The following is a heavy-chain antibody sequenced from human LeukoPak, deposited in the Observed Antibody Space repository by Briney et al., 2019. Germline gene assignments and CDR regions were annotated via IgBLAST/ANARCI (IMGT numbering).Heavy chain of an antibody. CDR1: GFTVSSYW. J-gene: IGHJ4*02. Sequence: PGGSLRLSCAASGFTVSSYWMYWVRQAPGKGLVWVSLINGDGSSTTYADSVEGRFTISSDNAKNTLYLQMNSLRAEDTAVYYCARDRTLDYWGRGTLVTGSS. CDR2: INGDGSST. V-gene: IGHV3-74*01. CDR3: ARDRTLDY.